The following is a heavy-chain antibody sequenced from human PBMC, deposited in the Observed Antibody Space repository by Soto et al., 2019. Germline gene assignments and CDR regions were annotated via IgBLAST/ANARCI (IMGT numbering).Heavy chain of an antibody. Sequence: GGSLRLSCAAYGFTFNNYAMSWVRQAPGKEQEWFSANSVSGGGTYYADSAKGRFTISRDNSKNTLFLQMNSLRAEDTAVYYCAKKWELLGKVEYWGQGAMV. CDR3: AKKWELLGKVEY. CDR2: NSVSGGGT. J-gene: IGHJ4*03. CDR1: GFTFNNYA. D-gene: IGHD1-26*01. V-gene: IGHV3-23*01.